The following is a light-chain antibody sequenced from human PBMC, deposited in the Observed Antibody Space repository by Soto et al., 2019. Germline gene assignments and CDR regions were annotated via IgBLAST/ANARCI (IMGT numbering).Light chain of an antibody. V-gene: IGKV3-15*01. Sequence: EIVMTQSPATLSVSPGERATLSCRASHSVSSNLAWYQQKPGQAPRLLIYGASTRATGIPARFSGSGSGTEFPLPISSLQSEDFAVYYCQQYNNWPRTFGQGTRVEIK. CDR1: HSVSSN. CDR3: QQYNNWPRT. J-gene: IGKJ1*01. CDR2: GAS.